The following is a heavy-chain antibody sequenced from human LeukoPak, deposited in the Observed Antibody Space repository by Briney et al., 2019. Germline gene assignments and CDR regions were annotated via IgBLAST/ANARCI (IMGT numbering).Heavy chain of an antibody. CDR3: ARSTRGSGYPNDY. J-gene: IGHJ4*02. CDR1: GCTFSSYS. V-gene: IGHV3-21*01. D-gene: IGHD3-22*01. Sequence: GGSLRLSCAASGCTFSSYSMNWVRQAPGKGLEWVSSISSSSSYIYYADSVKGRFTISRDNAKNSLYLQMNSLRAEDTAVYYCARSTRGSGYPNDYWGQGTLVTVSS. CDR2: ISSSSSYI.